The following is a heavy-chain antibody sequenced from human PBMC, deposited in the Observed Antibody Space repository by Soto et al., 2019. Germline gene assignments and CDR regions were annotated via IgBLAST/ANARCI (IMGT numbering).Heavy chain of an antibody. D-gene: IGHD3-10*01. J-gene: IGHJ4*02. V-gene: IGHV3-9*01. CDR2: ISWNRGSI. Sequence: EVQLVESGGGLVQPGRSLRLSCAASGFTFDDYAMHWVRQAPGKGLEWVSGISWNRGSIGYADSVKGRFTMSRDNAKNSLYLQMNSLRADDTALYYCAKSITMVRGVLPFFDYWGQGTLVTVSS. CDR3: AKSITMVRGVLPFFDY. CDR1: GFTFDDYA.